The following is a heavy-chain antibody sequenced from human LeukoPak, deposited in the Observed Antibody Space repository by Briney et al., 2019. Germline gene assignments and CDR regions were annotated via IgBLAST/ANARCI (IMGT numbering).Heavy chain of an antibody. CDR3: ARRAGDYSHPYDY. CDR2: IDSSGTT. CDR1: GGSFTTYY. V-gene: IGHV4-4*07. D-gene: IGHD3-22*01. Sequence: SETLSLTCTVSGGSFTTYYWSWIRQPAGKGLEWIGHIDSSGTTNYNPSLKSRVTMSTDTSKNQFSLKLSSVTAADTAIYYCARRAGDYSHPYDYWGQGILVTVSS. J-gene: IGHJ4*02.